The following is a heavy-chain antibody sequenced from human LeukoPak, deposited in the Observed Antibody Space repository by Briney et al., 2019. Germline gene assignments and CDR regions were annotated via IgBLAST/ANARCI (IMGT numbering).Heavy chain of an antibody. V-gene: IGHV1-69*04. CDR3: AEEDNPGDAFDI. CDR1: GGTFTTYA. Sequence: ASVKVSCKASGGTFTTYAISWVRQAPGQGLEWMGRIIPIVGMVIYEKKFQGRVTITADKSTSTAYMEVSSLTSEDTAVYYCAEEDNPGDAFDIWGQGTMVTVSS. J-gene: IGHJ3*02. D-gene: IGHD1-14*01. CDR2: IIPIVGMV.